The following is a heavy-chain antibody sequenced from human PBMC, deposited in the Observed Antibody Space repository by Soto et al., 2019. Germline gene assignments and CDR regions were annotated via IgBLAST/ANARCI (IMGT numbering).Heavy chain of an antibody. Sequence: SETLSLTCTVSGGSVSSANYYWGWIRQPPGKGLEWTGSIYYSGNTNYNPSLNSRVTISVDTSKNQFSLRLSSVTAADTAVYYCARVSGSYYHVYYFDYWGQGTPVTAPQ. D-gene: IGHD1-26*01. J-gene: IGHJ4*02. CDR3: ARVSGSYYHVYYFDY. CDR2: IYYSGNT. CDR1: GGSVSSANYY. V-gene: IGHV4-61*01.